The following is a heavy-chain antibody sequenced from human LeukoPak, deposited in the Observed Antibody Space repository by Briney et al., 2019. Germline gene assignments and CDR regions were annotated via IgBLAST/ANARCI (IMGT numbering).Heavy chain of an antibody. J-gene: IGHJ4*02. CDR1: GYSISSGYY. D-gene: IGHD5-24*01. CDR2: IYHSGST. CDR3: AREEMATIKLGY. Sequence: PSETLTLTCTVSGYSISSGYYWGWIRQPPGKGLEWIGSIYHSGSTYYTPSLKSRVTISVDTSKNQFSLKLSSVTAADTAVYYCAREEMATIKLGYWGQGTLVTVSS. V-gene: IGHV4-38-2*02.